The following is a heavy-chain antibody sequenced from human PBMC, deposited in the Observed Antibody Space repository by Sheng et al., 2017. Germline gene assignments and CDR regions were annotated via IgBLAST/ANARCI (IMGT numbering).Heavy chain of an antibody. CDR2: IRSKAYGGTT. CDR1: GFTFGDYA. Sequence: EVQLVESGGGLVQPGRSLRLSCTASGFTFGDYAMSWVHQAPGKGLEWVGFIRSKAYGGTTEYAASVKGRFTISRDDSKSIAYLQMNSLKTEDTAVYYCTRGLLRWISDYWGQGTLVTV. V-gene: IGHV3-49*04. J-gene: IGHJ4*02. CDR3: TRGLLRWISDY. D-gene: IGHD2-2*03.